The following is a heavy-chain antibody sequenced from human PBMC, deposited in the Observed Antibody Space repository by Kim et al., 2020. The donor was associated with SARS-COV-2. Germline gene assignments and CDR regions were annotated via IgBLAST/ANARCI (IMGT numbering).Heavy chain of an antibody. CDR3: ARGVRGVIMPKF. CDR2: INHSGST. CDR1: GGSFSGYY. V-gene: IGHV4-34*01. J-gene: IGHJ1*01. Sequence: SETLSLTCAVYGGSFSGYYWSWIRQPPGKGLEWIGEINHSGSTNYNPSLKSRVTISVDTSKNQFSLKLSSVTAADTAVYYFARGVRGVIMPKFWGPGTLV. D-gene: IGHD3-10*01.